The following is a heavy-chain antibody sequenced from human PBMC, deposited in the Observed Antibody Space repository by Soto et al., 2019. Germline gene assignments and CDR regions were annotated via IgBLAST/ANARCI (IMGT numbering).Heavy chain of an antibody. J-gene: IGHJ6*03. CDR1: GGYFSGYY. CDR3: AMPGGNYAYYYYYMDV. CDR2: INHSGST. D-gene: IGHD4-4*01. V-gene: IGHV4-34*01. Sequence: SETLSLTSTVYGGYFSGYYWSWIRQPPGKGLEWIGEINHSGSTNYNPSLKSRVTISVDTSKNQFSLKLSSVTAADTAVYYCAMPGGNYAYYYYYMDVWGKGTTVTVSS.